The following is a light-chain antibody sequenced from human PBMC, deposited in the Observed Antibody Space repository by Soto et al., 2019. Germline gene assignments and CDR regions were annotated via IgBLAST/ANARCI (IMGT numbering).Light chain of an antibody. CDR3: SSYTSSITLL. CDR1: SNDIGGYNY. Sequence: QSALTQPASVSGSPGQSITFSCTGTSNDIGGYNYVSWYQQHPGKAPKLMIFDVSNRPSGVSYRFSGSKSGNTASLTISGLQAEDDADYYCSSYTSSITLLFGGGTKLTVL. CDR2: DVS. J-gene: IGLJ2*01. V-gene: IGLV2-14*01.